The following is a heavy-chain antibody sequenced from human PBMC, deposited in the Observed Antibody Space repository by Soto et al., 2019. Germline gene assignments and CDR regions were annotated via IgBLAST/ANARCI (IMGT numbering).Heavy chain of an antibody. Sequence: QVQLVQSGAEVKKPGASVKVSCKASGYTFTSYGISWVRQAPGQGLEWMGWISAYNGNTNYAQKLQGRVTMTTDTSTSTAYMELRSLRSDDTAVYYCARGPNRSGYASSRSSGWYRGDYWGQGTLVTVSS. D-gene: IGHD6-19*01. CDR3: ARGPNRSGYASSRSSGWYRGDY. J-gene: IGHJ4*02. V-gene: IGHV1-18*01. CDR2: ISAYNGNT. CDR1: GYTFTSYG.